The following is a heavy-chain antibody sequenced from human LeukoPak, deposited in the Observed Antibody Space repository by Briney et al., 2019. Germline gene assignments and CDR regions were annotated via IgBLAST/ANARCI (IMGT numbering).Heavy chain of an antibody. V-gene: IGHV4-59*12. Sequence: SETLSLTCTVSGGSISRYYWSWIRQPPGKGLEWIGYIYYSGSTNYNPSLKSRVTISVDTSKNQFSLKLNSVTAADTAVYYCARASYYRYVASMDVWGQGTTVTVSS. D-gene: IGHD3-10*01. CDR3: ARASYYRYVASMDV. CDR1: GGSISRYY. CDR2: IYYSGST. J-gene: IGHJ6*02.